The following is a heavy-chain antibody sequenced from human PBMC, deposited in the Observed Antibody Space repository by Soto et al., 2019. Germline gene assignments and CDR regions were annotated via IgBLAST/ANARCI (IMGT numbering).Heavy chain of an antibody. V-gene: IGHV3-21*01. Sequence: GGSLRLSCAASGFTFSSYSMNWVRQAPGKGLEWVSSISSSSSYIYYADPVKGRFTISRDNAKNPLYLQMNSLRAEDTAVYYCAREDRQGGFDYWGQGTLVTVSS. CDR2: ISSSSSYI. CDR3: AREDRQGGFDY. J-gene: IGHJ4*02. D-gene: IGHD3-16*01. CDR1: GFTFSSYS.